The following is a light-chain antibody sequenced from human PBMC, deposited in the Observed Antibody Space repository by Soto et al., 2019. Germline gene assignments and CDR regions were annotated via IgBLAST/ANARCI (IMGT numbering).Light chain of an antibody. Sequence: VLTQSPGTLSLSPGERATLSCRASQSVSNNYLAWYQQKPGQAPRLLIYGASNRATGIPDRFSGSGSGTDFTLTISGLEPEDFAVYYCQHFGNSLWTFGQGTKVDIK. CDR2: GAS. V-gene: IGKV3-20*01. J-gene: IGKJ1*01. CDR1: QSVSNNY. CDR3: QHFGNSLWT.